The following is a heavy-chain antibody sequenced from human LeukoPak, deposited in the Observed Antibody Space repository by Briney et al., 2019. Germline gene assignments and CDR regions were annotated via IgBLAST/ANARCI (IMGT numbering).Heavy chain of an antibody. V-gene: IGHV4-30-4*01. Sequence: PSQTLSLTCTVSGGSISSGDYYWSWIRQPPGKGLEWIGYIYYSGSTYYNPSLKSRVTISVDTSKNQFSLKLSSVTAADTAVYYCTRASDGYYFDYWGQGTLVTVSS. J-gene: IGHJ4*02. D-gene: IGHD5-18*01. CDR2: IYYSGST. CDR3: TRASDGYYFDY. CDR1: GGSISSGDYY.